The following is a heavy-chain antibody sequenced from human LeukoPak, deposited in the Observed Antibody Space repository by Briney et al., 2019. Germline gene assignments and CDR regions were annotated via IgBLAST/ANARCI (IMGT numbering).Heavy chain of an antibody. CDR1: GFTFSTSG. J-gene: IGHJ4*02. V-gene: IGHV3-33*01. CDR3: ARGTSYYDSLPIGE. Sequence: PGRSLRLSCAASGFTFSTSGMHWVRQAPGKGLEWVALIWYDGSSKYYADSVKGRFTISRDNSKNTLYLQMNSLRAEDTAVYYCARGTSYYDSLPIGEWGQGTLVTVSS. CDR2: IWYDGSSK. D-gene: IGHD3-22*01.